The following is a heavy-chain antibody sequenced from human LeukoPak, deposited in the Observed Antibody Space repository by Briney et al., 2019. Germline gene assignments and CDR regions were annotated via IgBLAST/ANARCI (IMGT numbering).Heavy chain of an antibody. CDR3: AREGSYFAFDI. D-gene: IGHD1-26*01. CDR2: INSDGSST. CDR1: GFTFSSYW. J-gene: IGHJ3*02. Sequence: GGSLRLSCAASGFTFSSYWMHWVRQAPGKGLVWVSRINSDGSSTSYADSVKGRFTISRDNAKNTLYLQMNSLRAEDTAVYYCAREGSYFAFDIWGQGTMVTVSS. V-gene: IGHV3-74*01.